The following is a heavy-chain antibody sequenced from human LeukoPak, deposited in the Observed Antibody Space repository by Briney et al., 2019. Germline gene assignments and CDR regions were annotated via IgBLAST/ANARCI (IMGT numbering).Heavy chain of an antibody. CDR3: ARGPRSLYDYDY. J-gene: IGHJ4*02. CDR1: GYTFIAYY. V-gene: IGHV1-2*02. CDR2: INPSSGGT. Sequence: ASVKVSCRASGYTFIAYYMHWVRQAPGQGLEWMGWINPSSGGTNYAQKFQGRVTMTRDTSISTAYMELSRLRSDDTAVYYCARGPRSLYDYDYWGQGTLVTVSS. D-gene: IGHD5/OR15-5a*01.